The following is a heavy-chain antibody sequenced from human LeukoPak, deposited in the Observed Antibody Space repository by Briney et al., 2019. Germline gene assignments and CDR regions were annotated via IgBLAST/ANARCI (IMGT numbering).Heavy chain of an antibody. D-gene: IGHD4-17*01. J-gene: IGHJ4*02. Sequence: AGSLRLSCAASGFTFSTYAMHWVRQAPGKGLQWVAVIWSDSTNKYYADSVRGRFTISRDKSKNTLYLQMSSLRAEDTAMYYCARDRLTTVTTFHFDYWGQGTLVTVSS. V-gene: IGHV3-33*01. CDR2: IWSDSTNK. CDR1: GFTFSTYA. CDR3: ARDRLTTVTTFHFDY.